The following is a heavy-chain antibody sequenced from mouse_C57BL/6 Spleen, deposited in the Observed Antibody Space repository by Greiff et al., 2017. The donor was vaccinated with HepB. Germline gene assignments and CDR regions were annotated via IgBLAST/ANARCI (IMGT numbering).Heavy chain of an antibody. CDR1: GYTFTSYW. CDR3: AISSTTVVEGFAY. V-gene: IGHV1-74*01. Sequence: VQLQQSGAELVKPGASVKVSCKASGYTFTSYWMHWVKQRPGQGLEWIGRIHPSDSDTNYHQKFKGKATLTVDKSSSTAYMQLSSLTSEDYAVYNWAISSTTVVEGFAYWGQGTTLTVSS. J-gene: IGHJ2*01. CDR2: IHPSDSDT. D-gene: IGHD1-1*01.